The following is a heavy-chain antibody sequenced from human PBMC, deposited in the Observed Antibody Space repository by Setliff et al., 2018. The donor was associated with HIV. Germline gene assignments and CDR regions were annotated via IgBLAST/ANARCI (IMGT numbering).Heavy chain of an antibody. D-gene: IGHD3-3*01. CDR3: ARDRETVSISGVAVPYFDY. CDR2: ISAYNGNT. J-gene: IGHJ4*02. Sequence: ASVKVSCKASGYTFTSYGISWVRQAPGQGLEWMGWISAYNGNTNYAQKSQGRVTMTTDSSTSTAYMELRSRRSDDTAVYYCARDRETVSISGVAVPYFDYWGQGTQVTVAS. CDR1: GYTFTSYG. V-gene: IGHV1-18*01.